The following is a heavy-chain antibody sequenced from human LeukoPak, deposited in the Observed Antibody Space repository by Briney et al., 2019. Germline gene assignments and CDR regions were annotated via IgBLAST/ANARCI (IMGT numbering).Heavy chain of an antibody. CDR2: IYPGDSDT. J-gene: IGHJ4*02. V-gene: IGHV5-51*01. CDR1: GYSFSNYW. Sequence: GESLKISCKGFGYSFSNYWIGWVGQMPGKGLESMGIIYPGDSDTRYSPSFQGQVTISADKSISTAYLQWTSLKASDTAMYYCVRQFDSGWYGSFDYWGQGTLVTVSS. D-gene: IGHD6-19*01. CDR3: VRQFDSGWYGSFDY.